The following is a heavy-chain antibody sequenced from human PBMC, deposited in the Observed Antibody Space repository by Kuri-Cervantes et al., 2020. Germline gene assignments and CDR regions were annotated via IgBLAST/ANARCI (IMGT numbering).Heavy chain of an antibody. J-gene: IGHJ6*02. Sequence: GSLRLSCAVSGGFISSSNWWSWVRQPPGKGLEWIGEIYHSGSTNYNPSLKSRVTISVDKSKNQFSLKLSSVTAADTAVYYCARGDGDAYYYYGMDVWGQGTTVTVSS. CDR2: IYHSGST. V-gene: IGHV4-4*02. CDR3: ARGDGDAYYYYGMDV. D-gene: IGHD4-17*01. CDR1: GGFISSSNW.